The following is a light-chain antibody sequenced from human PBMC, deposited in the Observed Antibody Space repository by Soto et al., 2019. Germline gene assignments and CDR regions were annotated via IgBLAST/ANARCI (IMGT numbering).Light chain of an antibody. J-gene: IGLJ1*01. CDR2: QVT. Sequence: QSVLTQPASVSGSPGQSITISCTEPSSDLAIYNYVSWYQQQPGKAPKLMIYQVTNRPSGVSNRFSGSRSGNTASLAISGLQAEDEADYYCSSYTDSSNYVFGTGTKVTVL. CDR1: SSDLAIYNY. V-gene: IGLV2-14*01. CDR3: SSYTDSSNYV.